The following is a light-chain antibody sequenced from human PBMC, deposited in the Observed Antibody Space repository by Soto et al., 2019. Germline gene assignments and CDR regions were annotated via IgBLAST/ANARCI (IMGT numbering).Light chain of an antibody. Sequence: DIVMTQSPDSLAVSLGERATINCKSSQSILYSSNNKNYLAWYQHKAGQPPKLLIYWASTRESGVPDRFSGSRSGTDFTLTISSLQAEDVAVYYCQQYYSTPLTFGGGTKVQIK. V-gene: IGKV4-1*01. CDR2: WAS. J-gene: IGKJ4*01. CDR3: QQYYSTPLT. CDR1: QSILYSSNNKNY.